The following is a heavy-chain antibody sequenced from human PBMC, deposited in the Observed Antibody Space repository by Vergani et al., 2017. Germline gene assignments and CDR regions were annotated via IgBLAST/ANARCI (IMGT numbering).Heavy chain of an antibody. D-gene: IGHD3-10*01. J-gene: IGHJ4*02. Sequence: EVQLLESGGGLVQPGGSLRLSCAASGFTFSSYAMSWVRQAPGKGLEWVSGISGSGRTTEYADSVKGRFTLSRDNSKNTLYLQMNRLRSQDAALYYCARPGARGSFDSWGQGTHVSVSS. CDR2: ISGSGRTT. V-gene: IGHV3-23*01. CDR1: GFTFSSYA. CDR3: ARPGARGSFDS.